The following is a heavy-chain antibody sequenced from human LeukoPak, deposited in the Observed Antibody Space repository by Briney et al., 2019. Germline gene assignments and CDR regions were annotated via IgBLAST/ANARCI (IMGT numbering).Heavy chain of an antibody. CDR3: ARDQMLGIAVAGTSFDY. CDR1: GFTFSSYA. Sequence: GGSLRLSCAASGFTFSSYAMHWVRRAPGKGLEWVAVISYDGSNKYYADSVKGRFTISRDNSKNTLYLQMNSLRAEDTAVYYCARDQMLGIAVAGTSFDYWGQGTLVTVSS. D-gene: IGHD6-19*01. J-gene: IGHJ4*02. V-gene: IGHV3-30-3*01. CDR2: ISYDGSNK.